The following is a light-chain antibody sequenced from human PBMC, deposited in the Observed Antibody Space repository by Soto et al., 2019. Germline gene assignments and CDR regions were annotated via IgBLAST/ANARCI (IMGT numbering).Light chain of an antibody. CDR2: ASS. V-gene: IGKV1-16*01. CDR3: QQYKGYPYT. J-gene: IGKJ3*01. Sequence: DVQMTQSPSSLAASVGDRVTITCRASQDISSSLAWFRQIPGKAPKSLIYASSRLQSGVPSRFSGSGSGTDFTLTINNLQPEDFATYYCQQYKGYPYTFGPGTTVDIK. CDR1: QDISSS.